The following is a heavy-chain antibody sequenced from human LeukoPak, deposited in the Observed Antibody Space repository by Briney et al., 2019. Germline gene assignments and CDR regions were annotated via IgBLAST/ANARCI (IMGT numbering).Heavy chain of an antibody. CDR1: GFTFSTYA. V-gene: IGHV3-48*04. D-gene: IGHD2-15*01. J-gene: IGHJ4*02. Sequence: GGSLRLSCAASGFTFSTYAMNWIRQAPGKGREWVSYFGGTSGTIHYADSVKGRFTISRDNAKMSLYLQMNSLRAEDTAVYYCARQRRYCSGDNCYQRTFDYWGQGTLVTVSS. CDR2: FGGTSGTI. CDR3: ARQRRYCSGDNCYQRTFDY.